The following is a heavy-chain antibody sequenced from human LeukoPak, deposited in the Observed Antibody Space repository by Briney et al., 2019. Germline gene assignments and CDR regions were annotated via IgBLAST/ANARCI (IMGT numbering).Heavy chain of an antibody. J-gene: IGHJ6*03. V-gene: IGHV4-39*01. Sequence: SETLSLTCTVSGGSISSSSYYWGWIRQPPGKGLEWIGSIYYSGSTYYSPSLKSRVSISVDTSKNQFSLRLSSATAADTAVYYCARVSGHFYFYYYMDVWGKGTTVTVSS. CDR2: IYYSGST. CDR1: GGSISSSSYY. CDR3: ARVSGHFYFYYYMDV.